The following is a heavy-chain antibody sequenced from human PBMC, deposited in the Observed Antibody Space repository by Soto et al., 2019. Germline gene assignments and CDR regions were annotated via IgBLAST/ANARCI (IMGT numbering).Heavy chain of an antibody. J-gene: IGHJ6*03. V-gene: IGHV4-34*01. CDR2: INHSGST. D-gene: IGHD3-10*01. Sequence: SETLSLTCAVYGGSFSGYYWSWIRQPPGKGLEWIGEINHSGSTNYNPSLKSRVTISVDTSKNQFSLKLSSVTAADTAVYYCARGAMVRGVIITISYYMDVWGKGTTVTVSS. CDR1: GGSFSGYY. CDR3: ARGAMVRGVIITISYYMDV.